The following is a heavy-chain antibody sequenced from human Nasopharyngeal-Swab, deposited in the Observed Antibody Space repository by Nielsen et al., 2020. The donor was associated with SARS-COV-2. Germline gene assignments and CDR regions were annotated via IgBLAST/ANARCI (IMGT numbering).Heavy chain of an antibody. V-gene: IGHV3-21*01. CDR2: ISSTTPYI. Sequence: GESLKISCVASGFTFSGYTMNWVRQAPGKGLEWTSSISSTTPYIYYADSVKGRFTISRDNAKNSLYLQMNFLRVEDTAMYYCARDTGGPPNYFDPWGQGTLITVSS. J-gene: IGHJ5*02. CDR1: GFTFSGYT. D-gene: IGHD1-7*01. CDR3: ARDTGGPPNYFDP.